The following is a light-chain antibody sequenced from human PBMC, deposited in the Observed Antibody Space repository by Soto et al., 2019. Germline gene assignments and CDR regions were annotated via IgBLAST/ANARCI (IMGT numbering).Light chain of an antibody. CDR2: GAS. CDR1: QSVSSNY. CDR3: QQYGRSPWT. V-gene: IGKV3-20*01. J-gene: IGKJ1*01. Sequence: IVLTQSPGTLSLSPGERGALSSSASQSVSSNYVAWYQQKPGQAPRLLISGASNRATGAPDRFRGSGSGTDFTLTITRLEPEDFAVYYCQQYGRSPWTFGQGTKVDIK.